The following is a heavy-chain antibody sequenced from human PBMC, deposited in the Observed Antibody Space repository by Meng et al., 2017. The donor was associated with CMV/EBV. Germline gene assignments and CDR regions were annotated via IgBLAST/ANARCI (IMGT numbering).Heavy chain of an antibody. CDR2: MNPNSGKT. CDR1: GYTFTSYD. Sequence: ASVKVSCKASGYTFTSYDINWVRQATGQGLEWMGWMNPNSGKTGYAQKFQGRGTITRNTSISTAYMELSSLRSEDTAGYYCARGRFFCSSTSCRNGGIGYWGQGTLGTVSS. J-gene: IGHJ4*02. V-gene: IGHV1-8*03. CDR3: ARGRFFCSSTSCRNGGIGY. D-gene: IGHD2-2*01.